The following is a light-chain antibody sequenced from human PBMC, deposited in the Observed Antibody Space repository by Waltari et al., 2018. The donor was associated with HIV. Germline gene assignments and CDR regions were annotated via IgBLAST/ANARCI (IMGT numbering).Light chain of an antibody. CDR2: RAS. CDR3: QQSYSPPLN. J-gene: IGKJ3*01. Sequence: DIQMTQSPSSLSASVGDTITIACRASQSISFYLNWYQVKPVKVPKLLISRASNLESGAPSRFTGSGSGTDFTLTLNSLQPEDFATYYCQQSYSPPLNFGPGTEVEVK. V-gene: IGKV1-39*01. CDR1: QSISFY.